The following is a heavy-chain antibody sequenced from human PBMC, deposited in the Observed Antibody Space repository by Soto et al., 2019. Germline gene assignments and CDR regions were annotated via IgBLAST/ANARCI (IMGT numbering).Heavy chain of an antibody. CDR2: VFKDTTT. D-gene: IGHD3-10*01. Sequence: EVQVVESGGGLVQPGGSLTLSCAVSGFTVRNNYMSWVRQAPGKGLEWVSVVFKDTTTFYADSVKDRFTSSRDFSKNTLFLHMNGLRADDTATYHCARGARGETWRWGQGTLVTVSS. CDR1: GFTVRNNY. V-gene: IGHV3-66*01. CDR3: ARGARGETWR. J-gene: IGHJ1*01.